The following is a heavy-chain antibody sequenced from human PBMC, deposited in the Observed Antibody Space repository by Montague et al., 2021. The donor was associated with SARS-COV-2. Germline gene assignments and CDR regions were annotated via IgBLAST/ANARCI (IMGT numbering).Heavy chain of an antibody. CDR1: GGSISSSSYY. CDR2: IYYSGST. J-gene: IGHJ6*02. Sequence: SETLSLTCTVSGGSISSSSYYWGWIRQPPGKGLEWNGSIYYSGSTXYNPSLKSRVTISVDTSKNQFSLKLSSVTAADTAVYYCARVGRQQLVRLSGMDVWGQGTTDTVSS. CDR3: ARVGRQQLVRLSGMDV. V-gene: IGHV4-39*07. D-gene: IGHD6-13*01.